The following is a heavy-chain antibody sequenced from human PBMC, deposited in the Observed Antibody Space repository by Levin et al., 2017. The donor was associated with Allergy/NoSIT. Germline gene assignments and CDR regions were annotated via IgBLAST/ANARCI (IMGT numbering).Heavy chain of an antibody. CDR3: ARFPGDY. CDR2: IKQDGSEK. V-gene: IGHV3-7*01. CDR1: GFTFSSYW. Sequence: GESLKISCAASGFTFSSYWMSWVRQAPGKGLEWVANIKQDGSEKYYVDSVKGRFTISRDNAKNSLYLQMNTLRGDDTAVYYCARFPGDYWGQGTLVTVSS. J-gene: IGHJ4*02.